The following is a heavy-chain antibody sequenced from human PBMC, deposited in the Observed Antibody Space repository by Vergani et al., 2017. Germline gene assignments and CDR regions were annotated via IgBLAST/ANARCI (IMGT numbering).Heavy chain of an antibody. J-gene: IGHJ4*02. D-gene: IGHD3-22*01. CDR2: IYHSGST. CDR1: GVSFRSADYY. V-gene: IGHV4-30-4*08. Sequence: QVHLQETGPGLVKSSQTLSLTCTVSGVSFRSADYYWSWIRPAPGKGLEWIGYIYHSGSTSYNPSLKSRVSMSVETSKNQFSLNLRSVTAADTAIYYCARIGPYFHDSRIDYWGQGRLVTVSS. CDR3: ARIGPYFHDSRIDY.